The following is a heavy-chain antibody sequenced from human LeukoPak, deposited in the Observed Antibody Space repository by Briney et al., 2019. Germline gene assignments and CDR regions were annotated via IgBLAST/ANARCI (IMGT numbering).Heavy chain of an antibody. CDR3: AREYYYDSSAAEAFDI. CDR2: INWNGGST. J-gene: IGHJ3*02. CDR1: GFTFDDYG. D-gene: IGHD3-22*01. V-gene: IGHV3-20*04. Sequence: GGSLRLSCAASGFTFDDYGMSWVRQAPGKGLEWVSGINWNGGSTGYADSVKGRFTISRDNAKNSLYLQMNSLRAEDTAVYYCAREYYYDSSAAEAFDIWGQGTMVTVSS.